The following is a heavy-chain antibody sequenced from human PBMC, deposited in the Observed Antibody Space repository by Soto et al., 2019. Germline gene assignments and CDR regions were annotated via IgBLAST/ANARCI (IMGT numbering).Heavy chain of an antibody. D-gene: IGHD2-2*01. J-gene: IGHJ6*02. V-gene: IGHV1-69*01. CDR1: GGTFSSYA. Sequence: SVKVSCKASGGTFSSYAISWVRQAPVQGLEWMGGIIPIFGTANYAQKFQGRVTITADESTSTAYMELSSLRSEDTAVYYCARDLRDCSSTSCYLGYYYYGMDVWGQGTTITVSS. CDR2: IIPIFGTA. CDR3: ARDLRDCSSTSCYLGYYYYGMDV.